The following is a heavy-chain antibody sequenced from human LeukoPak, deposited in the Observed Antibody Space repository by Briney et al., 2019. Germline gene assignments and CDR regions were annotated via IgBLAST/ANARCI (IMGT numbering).Heavy chain of an antibody. D-gene: IGHD6-13*01. CDR2: MNHSGST. Sequence: PSETLSLTCAVYGGSFSGSYWSWIRHPPRKGLGWVGEMNHSGSTNYKPSLKSRVTISVDTSKNQFSLELSSVTAADTAVDYCARTNSSSWEAGLDYWGQGTLVTVSS. CDR1: GGSFSGSY. V-gene: IGHV4-34*01. CDR3: ARTNSSSWEAGLDY. J-gene: IGHJ4*02.